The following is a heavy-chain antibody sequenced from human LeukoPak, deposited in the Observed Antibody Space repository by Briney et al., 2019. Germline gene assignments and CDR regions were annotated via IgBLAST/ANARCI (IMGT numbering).Heavy chain of an antibody. V-gene: IGHV4-30-4*08. D-gene: IGHD3-10*01. Sequence: SQTLSLTCTVSGDSISSGGYYWSWIRQPPGKGLEWIGYIYYSGSTYYNPSLKSRVTISVDTSKNQFSLKLSSVTAADTAVYYCARAGDDGFGKSPPSYWGRGTLVTVSS. J-gene: IGHJ4*02. CDR2: IYYSGST. CDR1: GDSISSGGYY. CDR3: ARAGDDGFGKSPPSY.